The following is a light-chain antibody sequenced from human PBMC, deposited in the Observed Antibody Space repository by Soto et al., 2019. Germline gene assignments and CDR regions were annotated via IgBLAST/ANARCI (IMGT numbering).Light chain of an antibody. CDR1: QGISSY. CDR2: AAS. Sequence: AIRMTQSPSSFSAFTGDRVTITCRESQGISSYLAWYQQKPGKAPKLLIYAASTLQSGVPSRFRGTGSGTDIILAISCLQSKYLATYYCQLYYSYTFTFGQGTQVQLK. V-gene: IGKV1-8*01. CDR3: QLYYSYTFT. J-gene: IGKJ1*01.